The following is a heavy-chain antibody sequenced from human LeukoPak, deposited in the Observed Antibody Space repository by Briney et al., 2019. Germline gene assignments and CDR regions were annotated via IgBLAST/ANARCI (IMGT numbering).Heavy chain of an antibody. CDR3: ASVTVTTWAPDGHMDV. V-gene: IGHV1-69*05. CDR2: ILPIFGTT. Sequence: SVKVSCKASGGTFRSYAISWVRQATGQGLEWIGRILPIFGTTNYAQKFQGRVTITTDESTSTAYMELSSLRSEDTAVYYCASVTVTTWAPDGHMDVWGKGTTVTVSS. J-gene: IGHJ6*03. D-gene: IGHD4-11*01. CDR1: GGTFRSYA.